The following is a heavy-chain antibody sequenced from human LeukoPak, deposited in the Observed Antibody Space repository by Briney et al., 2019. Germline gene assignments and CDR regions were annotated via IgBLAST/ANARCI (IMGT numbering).Heavy chain of an antibody. Sequence: GGSLRLSCAASGFTFSSYAMSWVRQAPGKGLEWVAVISYDGSNKYYADSVKGRFTISRDDSKNTLYLQMNSLRAEDTAVYYCASHRYSSSWYYFDYWGQGTLVTVSS. J-gene: IGHJ4*02. D-gene: IGHD6-13*01. V-gene: IGHV3-30-3*01. CDR2: ISYDGSNK. CDR1: GFTFSSYA. CDR3: ASHRYSSSWYYFDY.